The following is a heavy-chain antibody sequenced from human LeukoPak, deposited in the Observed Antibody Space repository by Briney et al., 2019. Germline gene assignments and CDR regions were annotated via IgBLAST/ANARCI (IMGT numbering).Heavy chain of an antibody. CDR3: ARDPPRAAWVFDY. J-gene: IGHJ4*02. Sequence: GGSLRLSCAASGFTFSNYAMSWVRQAPGKALEWVSAITSGGGTTYYAGSVKGRFTISRDNSKNTLYLQMNSLRAEDTAVYYCARDPPRAAWVFDYWGQGTLVSVSS. D-gene: IGHD6-25*01. V-gene: IGHV3-23*01. CDR2: ITSGGGTT. CDR1: GFTFSNYA.